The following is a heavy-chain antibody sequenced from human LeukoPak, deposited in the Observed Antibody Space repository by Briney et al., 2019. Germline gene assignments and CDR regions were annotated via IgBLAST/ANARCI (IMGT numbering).Heavy chain of an antibody. CDR3: AREGISPNDY. CDR1: GGTFSSSS. V-gene: IGHV1-69*05. Sequence: SVKVSCKASGGTFSSSSISWVRQAPGQGLEWMGGIIPIFGTANYAQKFQGRVTMTRDTSTSTVYMELSSLRSEDTAVYYCAREGISPNDYWGQGTLVTVSS. J-gene: IGHJ4*02. CDR2: IIPIFGTA. D-gene: IGHD2-15*01.